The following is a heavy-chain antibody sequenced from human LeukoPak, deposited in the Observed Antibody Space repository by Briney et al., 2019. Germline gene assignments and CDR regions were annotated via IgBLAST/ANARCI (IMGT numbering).Heavy chain of an antibody. D-gene: IGHD1-26*01. Sequence: GRSLRLSCAASGFTFSSYGMHWVRQAPGKGLEWVSTISGGGGGTYYADSVKGRFTISRDNSKNTLYLQVNSLRAEDTAVYYCAKGGKWDVTPFDYWGQGTLVTVSS. CDR1: GFTFSSYG. J-gene: IGHJ4*02. CDR3: AKGGKWDVTPFDY. CDR2: ISGGGGGT. V-gene: IGHV3-23*01.